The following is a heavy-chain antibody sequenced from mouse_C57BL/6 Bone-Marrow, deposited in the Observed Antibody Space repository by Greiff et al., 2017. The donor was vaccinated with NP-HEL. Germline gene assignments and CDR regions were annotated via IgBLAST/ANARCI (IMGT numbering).Heavy chain of an antibody. CDR2: INPSSGYT. Sequence: VQLQQSGAELARPGASVKMSCKASGYTFTSYTMPWVKQRPGQGLEWIGYINPSSGYTKYIQKFKDQATLTADKSSSTAYMLLSSLTSEDSAVYYCARVDYGSSRFAYWGQGTLVTVSA. J-gene: IGHJ3*01. CDR1: GYTFTSYT. CDR3: ARVDYGSSRFAY. D-gene: IGHD1-1*01. V-gene: IGHV1-4*01.